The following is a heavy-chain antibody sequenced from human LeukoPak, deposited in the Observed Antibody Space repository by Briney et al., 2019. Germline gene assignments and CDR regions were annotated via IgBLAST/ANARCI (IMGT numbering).Heavy chain of an antibody. CDR1: GFTFSSYG. J-gene: IGHJ5*02. CDR2: IRYDGSNK. D-gene: IGHD3-3*01. CDR3: AKAPRRYYDFLSGYPNWFDP. V-gene: IGHV3-30*02. Sequence: GGSLRLSCAASGFTFSSYGMHWVRQAPGKGLEWVAFIRYDGSNKYYADSVKGRFTISRDNSKNTLYLQMHSLRAEDTAVYYCAKAPRRYYDFLSGYPNWFDPWGQGTLVTVSS.